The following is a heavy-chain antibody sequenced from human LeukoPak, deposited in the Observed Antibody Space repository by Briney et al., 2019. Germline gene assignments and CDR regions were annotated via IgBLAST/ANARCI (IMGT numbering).Heavy chain of an antibody. D-gene: IGHD6-13*01. Sequence: PSETLSLTCTVSGGSISSYYWSWIRQPPGKGLEWIGYIYYSGSTNYNPSLKSRVTISVDTSKNQFSLKLSSVTAADTAVYYCARLNSSSWYVNYYYYYMDVWGKGTTVTISS. CDR1: GGSISSYY. CDR3: ARLNSSSWYVNYYYYYMDV. V-gene: IGHV4-59*08. J-gene: IGHJ6*03. CDR2: IYYSGST.